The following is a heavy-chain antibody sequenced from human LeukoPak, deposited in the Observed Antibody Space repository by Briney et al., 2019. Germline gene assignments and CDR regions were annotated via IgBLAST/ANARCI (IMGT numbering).Heavy chain of an antibody. J-gene: IGHJ4*02. CDR3: ASLRERSYYARGFDY. CDR2: IYYSGST. V-gene: IGHV4-38-2*02. CDR1: GYSISSGYY. Sequence: PSETLSLTCTVSGYSISSGYYWGWIRQPPGKGLEWIGSIYYSGSTYYNPSLKSRVTISVDTSKNQFSLELSSVTAADTAVYYCASLRERSYYARGFDYWGQGTLVTVSS. D-gene: IGHD4-11*01.